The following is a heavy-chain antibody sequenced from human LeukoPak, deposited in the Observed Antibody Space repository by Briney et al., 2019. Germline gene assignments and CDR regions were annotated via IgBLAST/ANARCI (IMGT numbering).Heavy chain of an antibody. CDR2: INHSGRT. V-gene: IGHV4-34*01. CDR1: GGSFSGYY. CDR3: ATGVATWGYDILTGPPLNWFDP. J-gene: IGHJ5*02. Sequence: SETLSLTCAVYGGSFSGYYWSWIRQPPGKGPEWIGEINHSGRTNYNPSLKSRVTISVDTSKNQFSLKLSSVTAADTAVYYCATGVATWGYDILTGPPLNWFDPWGQGTLVTVSS. D-gene: IGHD3-9*01.